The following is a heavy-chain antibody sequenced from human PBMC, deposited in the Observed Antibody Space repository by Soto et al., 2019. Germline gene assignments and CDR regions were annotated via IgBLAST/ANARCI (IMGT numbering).Heavy chain of an antibody. V-gene: IGHV1-69*13. J-gene: IGHJ4*02. CDR3: ARDRPDTAMVFID. CDR2: IIPIFGTA. D-gene: IGHD5-18*01. Sequence: ASVKVSCKASGGTFSSYAISWVRQAPGQGLEWMGGIIPIFGTANYAQKFQGRVTITADESTSTAYMELSSLRSEDTAVYYCARDRPDTAMVFIDWGQGTLVTVSS. CDR1: GGTFSSYA.